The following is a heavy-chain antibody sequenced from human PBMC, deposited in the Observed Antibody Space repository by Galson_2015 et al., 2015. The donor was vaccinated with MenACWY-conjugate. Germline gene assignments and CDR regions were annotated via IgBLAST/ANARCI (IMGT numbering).Heavy chain of an antibody. Sequence: SLRLSCAASGFLFSTYAMTWVRQAPGKGLEWVSAISSSGATTYYADAVKGRFTISRDNSRNTLFLQMDKLSAEDTAVYYCVNMAVLTTSAFDFWGQGTLVTVSS. D-gene: IGHD1-1*01. CDR2: ISSSGATT. CDR3: VNMAVLTTSAFDF. V-gene: IGHV3-23*01. CDR1: GFLFSTYA. J-gene: IGHJ4*02.